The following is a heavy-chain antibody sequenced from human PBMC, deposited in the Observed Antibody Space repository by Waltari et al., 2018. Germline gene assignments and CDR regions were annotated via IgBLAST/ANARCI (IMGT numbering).Heavy chain of an antibody. V-gene: IGHV4-39*01. D-gene: IGHD3-10*01. CDR1: GGSISSSSYY. CDR3: ARHRRGSNPGDY. CDR2: IYYSGST. Sequence: QLQLQESGPGLVKPSETLSLTCTVSGGSISSSSYYWGWIRQPPGKGLEWIGSIYYSGSTYYNPSLKSRVTISVDTSKNQFSLKLSSVTAADTAVYYCARHRRGSNPGDYWGQGTLVTVSS. J-gene: IGHJ4*02.